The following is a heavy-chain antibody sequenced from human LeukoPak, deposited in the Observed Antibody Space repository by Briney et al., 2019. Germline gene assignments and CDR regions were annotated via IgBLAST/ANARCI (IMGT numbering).Heavy chain of an antibody. Sequence: SETLSLTCTVSGYSISSGYYWGWIRQPPGKGLEWIGSIYHSGSTYYNPSLKSRVTISVDTSKNQFSLKLSSVTAADTAVYYCARGDSTSYYDFWSGSSKADAFDIWGQGTMVTVSS. D-gene: IGHD3-3*01. V-gene: IGHV4-38-2*02. J-gene: IGHJ3*02. CDR3: ARGDSTSYYDFWSGSSKADAFDI. CDR1: GYSISSGYY. CDR2: IYHSGST.